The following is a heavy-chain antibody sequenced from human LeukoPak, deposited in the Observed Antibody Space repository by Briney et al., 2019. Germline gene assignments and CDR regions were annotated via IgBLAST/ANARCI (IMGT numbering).Heavy chain of an antibody. J-gene: IGHJ4*02. CDR2: ISSSSSTI. CDR3: ASQITMVRGVIDDY. V-gene: IGHV3-48*04. D-gene: IGHD3-10*01. CDR1: GFTFSSYS. Sequence: PGGSLRLSCAASGFTFSSYSMNWVRQAPGKGLEWVSYISSSSSTIYYADSVKGRFTISRDNAKNSLYLQMNSLRAEDTAVYYCASQITMVRGVIDDYWGQGTLVTVSS.